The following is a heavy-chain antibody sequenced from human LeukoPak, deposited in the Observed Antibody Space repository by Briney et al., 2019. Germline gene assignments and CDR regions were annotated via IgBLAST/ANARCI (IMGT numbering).Heavy chain of an antibody. D-gene: IGHD2-8*01. CDR2: INAGSGDA. CDR3: ARDVNGMDV. Sequence: ASVNVSCKASGYSFNSFAIYWVRQAPGQRLEWVGWINAGSGDAENSGKFQGRVTITRDTSARIVYMELSRLRSEDTAVYYCARDVNGMDVWGQGTTVIVSS. J-gene: IGHJ6*02. V-gene: IGHV1-3*01. CDR1: GYSFNSFA.